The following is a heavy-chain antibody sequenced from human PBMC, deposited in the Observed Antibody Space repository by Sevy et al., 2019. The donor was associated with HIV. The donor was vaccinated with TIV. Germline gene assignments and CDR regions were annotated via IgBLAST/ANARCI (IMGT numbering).Heavy chain of an antibody. Sequence: GESLKISCKGSGYRFTDYWIVWVRQMPGKGLEWMGIIYPGDSDTTYSPSFQGQVTISVDKSISTAYLQWRSLKASDTAIFYCARGARGTLPAYYYYPMDVWGHGTTVTVSS. D-gene: IGHD1-1*01. CDR3: ARGARGTLPAYYYYPMDV. CDR1: GYRFTDYW. V-gene: IGHV5-51*01. J-gene: IGHJ6*02. CDR2: IYPGDSDT.